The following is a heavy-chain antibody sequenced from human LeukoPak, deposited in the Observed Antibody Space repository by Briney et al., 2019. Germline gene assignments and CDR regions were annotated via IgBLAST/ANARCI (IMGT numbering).Heavy chain of an antibody. CDR1: GFTFDDYG. Sequence: GGSLRLSCAASGFTFDDYGMSWVRHAPGKGLEWVSGINWNVGSTGYADSVKGRFTISRDNAKNSLYLQMNSLRAEDTALYYCAREGVRYDSTGYYYYDYFDYWDQGTLVTVSS. J-gene: IGHJ4*02. CDR2: INWNVGST. D-gene: IGHD3-22*01. CDR3: AREGVRYDSTGYYYYDYFDY. V-gene: IGHV3-20*04.